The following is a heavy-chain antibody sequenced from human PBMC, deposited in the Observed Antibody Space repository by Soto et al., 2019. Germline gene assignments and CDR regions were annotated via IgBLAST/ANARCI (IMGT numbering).Heavy chain of an antibody. CDR3: ASFGAYCGGDCYYHDAFDI. Sequence: EVQLVESGGGLVQPGGSLRLSCAASGFTFSSYEMNWVRQAPGKGLEGVSYISSSGSTIYYADSVKGRFTISRDNAKNSLYLQMNSLRADDTAVYYCASFGAYCGGDCYYHDAFDIWRQGTMVTVSS. CDR1: GFTFSSYE. J-gene: IGHJ3*02. D-gene: IGHD2-21*02. V-gene: IGHV3-48*03. CDR2: ISSSGSTI.